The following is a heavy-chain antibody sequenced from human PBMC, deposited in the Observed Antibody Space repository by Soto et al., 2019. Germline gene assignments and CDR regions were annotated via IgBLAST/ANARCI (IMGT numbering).Heavy chain of an antibody. D-gene: IGHD2-15*01. CDR1: GFTFGDSY. J-gene: IGHJ5*02. V-gene: IGHV3-11*06. CDR3: VRGGGGGLFDP. Sequence: GGSLRLSCAGSGFTFGDSYMSWIRQAPGKGLEWLSYISPGSRYPAYADTVKGRFTISRDNAKRSLYRQMMSLTAEDTAIYYCVRGGGGGLFDPWGQGTMVTVSS. CDR2: ISPGSRYP.